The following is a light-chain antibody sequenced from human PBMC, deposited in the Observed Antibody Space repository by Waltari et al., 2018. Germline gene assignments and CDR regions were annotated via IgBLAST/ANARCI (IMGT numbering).Light chain of an antibody. J-gene: IGLJ1*01. CDR3: CSYAGNSIYV. Sequence: QSALTQPASVSGSPAQSITIPCTGNTSYVGYSNRAPWYQHHPGKAPKPIIFEVNQRPSGVSNRFSGSKSGNTASLTISGLQAEDEADYHCCSYAGNSIYVFGTGTKVTVL. CDR1: TSYVGYSNR. CDR2: EVN. V-gene: IGLV2-23*02.